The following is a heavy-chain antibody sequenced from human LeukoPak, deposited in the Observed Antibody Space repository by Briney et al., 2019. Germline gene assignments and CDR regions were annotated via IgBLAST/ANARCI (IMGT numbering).Heavy chain of an antibody. Sequence: GGSLRLSCAASGFTFSSCSVNWVRQAPGKGLEWVSSISSSSSYIYYADSVKGRFTISRDNAKNSLYLQMNSLRAEDTAVYYCARDPPTSYYDFWSGYWAWGQGTLVTVSS. CDR2: ISSSSSYI. J-gene: IGHJ5*02. V-gene: IGHV3-21*01. CDR3: ARDPPTSYYDFWSGYWA. CDR1: GFTFSSCS. D-gene: IGHD3-3*01.